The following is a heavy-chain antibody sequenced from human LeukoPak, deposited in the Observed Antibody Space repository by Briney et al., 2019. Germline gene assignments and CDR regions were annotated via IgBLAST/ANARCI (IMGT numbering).Heavy chain of an antibody. CDR3: ARSGRYCSSTSCYLPIWAFDI. CDR2: IYYSGST. CDR1: GGSISIGGYY. D-gene: IGHD2-2*01. J-gene: IGHJ3*02. V-gene: IGHV4-31*03. Sequence: SETLSLTCTVSGGSISIGGYYWSWIRQHPGKGLEWIGYIYYSGSTYYNPSLKSRVTISVDTSKNQFSLKLSSVTAADTAVYYCARSGRYCSSTSCYLPIWAFDIWGQGTMVTVSS.